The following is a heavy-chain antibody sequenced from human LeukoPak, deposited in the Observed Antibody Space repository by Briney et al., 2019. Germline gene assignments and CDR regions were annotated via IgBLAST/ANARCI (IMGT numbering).Heavy chain of an antibody. CDR2: ISGSGGST. D-gene: IGHD2-21*02. CDR1: GFTFSSYA. V-gene: IGHV3-23*01. CDR3: AKDRMVVTVVSGNWFDP. J-gene: IGHJ5*02. Sequence: GGSLRLSCAASGFTFSSYAMSWVRQAPGKGLEWVSAISGSGGSTYYADSVKGRFTIPRDNSKNTLYLQMNSLRAEDTAVYYCAKDRMVVTVVSGNWFDPWGQGTLVTVSS.